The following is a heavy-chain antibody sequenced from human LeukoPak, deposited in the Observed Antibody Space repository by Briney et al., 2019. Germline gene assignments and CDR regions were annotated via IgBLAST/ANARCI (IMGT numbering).Heavy chain of an antibody. D-gene: IGHD3-22*01. CDR2: INPSGGST. CDR1: GYTFTSYY. CDR3: ARRDSSGYLYYYYGMDV. J-gene: IGHJ6*02. V-gene: IGHV1-46*01. Sequence: EASVKVSCKASGYTFTSYYMHWVRQAPGQGLEWMGIINPSGGSTSYAQKFQGRVTMTRDTSTSTVYMELSSLRSEDTAVYYCARRDSSGYLYYYYGMDVWGQGTTVTVSS.